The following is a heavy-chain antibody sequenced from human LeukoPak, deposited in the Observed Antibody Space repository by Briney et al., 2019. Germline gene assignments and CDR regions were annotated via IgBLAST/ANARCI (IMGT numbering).Heavy chain of an antibody. CDR2: INPNSGGT. CDR3: ARDFHRTMVTPTFGY. D-gene: IGHD4-17*01. CDR1: GYTFTGYY. J-gene: IGHJ4*02. Sequence: ASVKVSCKASGYTFTGYYMHWVRQAPGQGLEWMGRINPNSGGTNYAQKFQGRVTMTRDTSISTAYMELSRLRSDDTAVYYCARDFHRTMVTPTFGYGGQGTLVTVSS. V-gene: IGHV1-2*06.